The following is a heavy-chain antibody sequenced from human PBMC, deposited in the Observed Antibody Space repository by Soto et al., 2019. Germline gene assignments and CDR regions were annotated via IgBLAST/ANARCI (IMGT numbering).Heavy chain of an antibody. J-gene: IGHJ6*02. CDR3: AREYIDTVTCLYGMDV. Sequence: SETLSLTCTVSGGSVSSGTYYWTWIRQPPGKGLEWIGYIYSSGTTNYNPSLKSRVTISFHTSKNQFSLRLSSVTAADTAVYYCAREYIDTVTCLYGMDVWGQGTTVTVSS. CDR2: IYSSGTT. V-gene: IGHV4-61*01. CDR1: GGSVSSGTYY. D-gene: IGHD3-9*01.